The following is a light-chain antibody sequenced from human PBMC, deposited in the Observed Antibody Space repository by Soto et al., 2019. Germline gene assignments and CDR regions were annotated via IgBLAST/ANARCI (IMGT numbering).Light chain of an antibody. CDR1: SGSIASNY. V-gene: IGLV6-57*04. Sequence: NFMLTQPHSVSEAQGKTVPISCTRSSGSIASNYVQWYQQRPGSAPTTVIYEHNQRPSGVPDRFSGSTDVSSNSASLTISGLQTEDEADYYCQSYDSDTVVFGGGTKLTVL. CDR2: EHN. CDR3: QSYDSDTVV. J-gene: IGLJ2*01.